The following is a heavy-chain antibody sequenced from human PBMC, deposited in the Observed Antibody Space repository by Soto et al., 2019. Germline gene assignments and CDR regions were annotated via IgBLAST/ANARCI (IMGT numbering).Heavy chain of an antibody. J-gene: IGHJ4*02. V-gene: IGHV4-34*01. D-gene: IGHD5-12*01. CDR3: ARGRISSLLWRSGGYDRPLLCDY. CDR2: IDHSGGS. CDR1: GGSFSGYY. Sequence: QVQLQQWGAGLLKPSETLSLTCAVNGGSFSGYYWGWFRQPPGKGPEWIGEIDHSGGSNYNPSLKSRVTMSGEPSQSQFSLMLTAMTAADTAVYYCARGRISSLLWRSGGYDRPLLCDYWAQGALVTVSS.